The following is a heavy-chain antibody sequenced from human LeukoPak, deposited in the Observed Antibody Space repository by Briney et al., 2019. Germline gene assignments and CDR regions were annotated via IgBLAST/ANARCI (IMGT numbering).Heavy chain of an antibody. D-gene: IGHD3-22*01. J-gene: IGHJ4*02. CDR1: GFTFSNYA. CDR2: ISASGRNR. CDR3: AKDGYYYDSSGSFDY. Sequence: QTGGSLRLSCAASGFTFSNYAMTWVRQAPGKGLELVSVISASGRNRDYADSVKGRFTISRDNAENTLSLLMNSLRAEDTAIYYCAKDGYYYDSSGSFDYWGQGTLVTVSS. V-gene: IGHV3-23*01.